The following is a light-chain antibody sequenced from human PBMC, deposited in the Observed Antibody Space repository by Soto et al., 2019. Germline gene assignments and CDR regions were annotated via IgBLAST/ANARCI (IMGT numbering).Light chain of an antibody. V-gene: IGLV2-14*01. J-gene: IGLJ1*01. CDR3: CSSAPESTYV. CDR1: SRDVGGYNY. Sequence: QSALTQPASVSGSPGQSITISCTGTSRDVGGYNYVSWHQQHPGKAPKVIITEVNNRPSGVSNRFSGSTSGNAASLTISALQADDEADYFCCSSAPESTYVFGTGTKVTVL. CDR2: EVN.